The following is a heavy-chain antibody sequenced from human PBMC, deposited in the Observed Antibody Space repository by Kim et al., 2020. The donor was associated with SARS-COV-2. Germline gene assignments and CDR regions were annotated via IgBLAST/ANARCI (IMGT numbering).Heavy chain of an antibody. CDR3: ARDRGYSPDTFDI. V-gene: IGHV1-18*01. D-gene: IGHD5-12*01. Sequence: KYAQGLQGRVTMTTDTSTSTVYMELRSLSSDDTAVYYCARDRGYSPDTFDIWGQGTMVTVSS. J-gene: IGHJ3*02.